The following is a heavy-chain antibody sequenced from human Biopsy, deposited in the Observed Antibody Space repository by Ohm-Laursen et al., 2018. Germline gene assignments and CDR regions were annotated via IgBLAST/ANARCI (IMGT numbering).Heavy chain of an antibody. CDR1: GGSISSDY. CDR3: ARATNSTGWPYYYFYGMDV. J-gene: IGHJ6*02. V-gene: IGHV4-59*01. CDR2: IYYSGST. D-gene: IGHD2/OR15-2a*01. Sequence: PSETLSLTCTVSGGSISSDYWSWIRQTPGKGLERIGYIYYSGSTNYNPSLKSRVTISVDTSKNQFSLRLNSVTAADTAVYYCARATNSTGWPYYYFYGMDVWGQGTTVTASS.